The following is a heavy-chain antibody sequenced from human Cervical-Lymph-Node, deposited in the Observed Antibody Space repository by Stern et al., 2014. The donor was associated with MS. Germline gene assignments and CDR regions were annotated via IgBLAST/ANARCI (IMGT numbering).Heavy chain of an antibody. Sequence: VQLVESGAEVKKPGESLKISCKGSGYTFTNNWIAWVRQMPGKGLEWMGIIYPDDSDIRYSPSLQGQVTISADKSIRTSYLQWRSLKAADSAVYYCARHPPRRKWDDPNYGMDVWGQGTTVTVSS. CDR2: IYPDDSDI. D-gene: IGHD1-1*01. CDR1: GYTFTNNW. CDR3: ARHPPRRKWDDPNYGMDV. J-gene: IGHJ6*02. V-gene: IGHV5-51*01.